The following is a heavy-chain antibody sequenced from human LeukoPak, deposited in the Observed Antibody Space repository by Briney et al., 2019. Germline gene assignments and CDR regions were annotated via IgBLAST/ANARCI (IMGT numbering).Heavy chain of an antibody. Sequence: GGSLRLSCVASGFTFSSYSMNWVRQAPGKGLEWVSYISSSGTTIYFADSVKGRFTISRDNAKNSLYLQMNSLRDEDTAVYYCARAIYDGSGFGDYWGQGTLVTVSS. CDR2: ISSSGTTI. CDR1: GFTFSSYS. CDR3: ARAIYDGSGFGDY. J-gene: IGHJ4*02. D-gene: IGHD3-22*01. V-gene: IGHV3-48*02.